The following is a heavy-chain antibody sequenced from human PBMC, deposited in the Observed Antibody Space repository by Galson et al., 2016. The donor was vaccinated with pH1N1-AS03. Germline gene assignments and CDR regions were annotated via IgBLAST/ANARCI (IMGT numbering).Heavy chain of an antibody. CDR2: ISGSGGNT. CDR1: GFTFSSYA. J-gene: IGHJ3*02. Sequence: SLRLSCAASGFTFSSYAMTWVRQAPGKGLEWVSSISGSGGNTYYADSVRGRFTISRDNSKSTLYLQMNSLRAEDTASYYCAKDLGGIAILEVVGAFHIWGHGTLVTVSS. D-gene: IGHD3-3*01. V-gene: IGHV3-23*01. CDR3: AKDLGGIAILEVVGAFHI.